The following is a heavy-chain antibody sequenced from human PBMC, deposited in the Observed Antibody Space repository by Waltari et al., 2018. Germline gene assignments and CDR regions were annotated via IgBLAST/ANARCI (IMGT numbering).Heavy chain of an antibody. CDR2: IKSNAEGRTV. CDR3: TTESSSWQGPRYYYYYGMDV. V-gene: IGHV3-15*07. CDR1: GLSFTNAW. Sequence: EVQLVASGGGLVKPGGSFRLPCVASGLSFTNAWMNWVRQAPGKGLQCVGRIKSNAEGRTVDYAAPLEDRFPISRDDSKSTLYRQMSSLRTEDTAVYYCTTESSSWQGPRYYYYYGMDVWGHGTTVTVSS. J-gene: IGHJ6*02. D-gene: IGHD6-13*01.